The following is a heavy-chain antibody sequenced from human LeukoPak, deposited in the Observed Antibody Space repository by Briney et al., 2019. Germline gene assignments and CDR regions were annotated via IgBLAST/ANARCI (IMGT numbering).Heavy chain of an antibody. Sequence: ASVKVSCKASGYTFTSHGISWVRQAPGQGLEWMGLISAYNGDTKYAQKTQGRVTMTTDASTSTAYMELRSLRSDDTAMYYCARDPSNTSGFYAYLDSWGQGTLVTVST. J-gene: IGHJ4*02. D-gene: IGHD6-19*01. CDR3: ARDPSNTSGFYAYLDS. CDR1: GYTFTSHG. CDR2: ISAYNGDT. V-gene: IGHV1-18*01.